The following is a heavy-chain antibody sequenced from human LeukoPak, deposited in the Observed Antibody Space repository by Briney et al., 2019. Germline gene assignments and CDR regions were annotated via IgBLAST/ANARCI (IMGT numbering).Heavy chain of an antibody. CDR2: INPNSGGT. CDR3: ARVTSTHGWFDP. D-gene: IGHD1-14*01. V-gene: IGHV1-2*02. J-gene: IGHJ5*02. Sequence: ASVKVSCKASGYTFTGYYMHWVRQAPGQGLEWMGWINPNSGGTNYAQKFQGRVTMTRDTSISTAYMELSRLRSDDTAVYYCARVTSTHGWFDPWGQGTLVTVSS. CDR1: GYTFTGYY.